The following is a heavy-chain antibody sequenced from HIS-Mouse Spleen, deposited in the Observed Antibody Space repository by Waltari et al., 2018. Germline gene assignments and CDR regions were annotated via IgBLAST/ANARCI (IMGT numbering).Heavy chain of an antibody. V-gene: IGHV4-39*07. Sequence: QLQLQESGPGLVKPSETLSPTCTVSGGSISSSSYYWGWIRQPPGKGLEWIGRIYYSGSTYYNPSLKSRVTISVDTSKNQFSLKLSSVTAADTAVYYCAREIPYSSSWYVWYFDLWGRGTLVTVSS. CDR2: IYYSGST. CDR1: GGSISSSSYY. CDR3: AREIPYSSSWYVWYFDL. J-gene: IGHJ2*01. D-gene: IGHD6-13*01.